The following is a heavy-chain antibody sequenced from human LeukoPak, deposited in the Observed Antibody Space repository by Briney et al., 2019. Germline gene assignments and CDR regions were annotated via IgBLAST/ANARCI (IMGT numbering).Heavy chain of an antibody. CDR3: ARLVDYYDSSGYSPANAFDI. CDR2: IYYSGST. J-gene: IGHJ3*02. CDR1: GGSISSSSYY. D-gene: IGHD3-22*01. Sequence: PSETLSLTCTVSGGSISSSSYYWGWIRQPPGKGLEWIGSIYYSGSTYYNPSLKSRVTISVDTSKNQFSLKLSSVTAADTAVYYCARLVDYYDSSGYSPANAFDIWGQGTMVTVSS. V-gene: IGHV4-39*01.